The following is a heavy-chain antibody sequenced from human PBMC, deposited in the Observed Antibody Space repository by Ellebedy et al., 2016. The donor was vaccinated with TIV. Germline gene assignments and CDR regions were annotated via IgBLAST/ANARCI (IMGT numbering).Heavy chain of an antibody. CDR1: GFTFSNYA. J-gene: IGHJ6*03. D-gene: IGHD2-15*01. CDR3: AKGTCSTGSCQFTTRYYYYYMDV. Sequence: PGGSLRLSCAASGFTFSNYAMSWVRQAPGKGLEWVSTIGGDGGPTYYADSVKGRFTVSRDNSKSTLYLQMSSLTAEDTAVYYCAKGTCSTGSCQFTTRYYYYYMDVWGKGTTVAVSS. V-gene: IGHV3-23*01. CDR2: IGGDGGPT.